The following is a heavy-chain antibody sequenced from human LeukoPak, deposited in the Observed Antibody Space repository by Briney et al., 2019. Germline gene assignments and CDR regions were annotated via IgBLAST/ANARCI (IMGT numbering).Heavy chain of an antibody. CDR3: ARDKDSSSWYFDY. CDR2: IYTSGST. J-gene: IGHJ4*02. CDR1: GGSISGYY. D-gene: IGHD6-13*01. Sequence: SETLSLTCTVSGGSISGYYWSWIRQPAGKGLEWIGRIYTSGSTNYNPSLKSRVTMSVDTSKNQFSLKLSSVTAADTAVYYCARDKDSSSWYFDYWGQGTLVTVSS. V-gene: IGHV4-4*07.